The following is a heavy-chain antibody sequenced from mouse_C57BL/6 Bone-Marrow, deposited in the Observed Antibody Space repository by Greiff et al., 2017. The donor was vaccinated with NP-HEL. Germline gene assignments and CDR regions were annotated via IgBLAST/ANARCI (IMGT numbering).Heavy chain of an antibody. V-gene: IGHV1-81*01. D-gene: IGHD2-3*01. CDR1: GYTFTSYG. J-gene: IGHJ2*01. Sequence: QVQLKESGAELARPGASVKLSCKASGYTFTSYGISWVKQRTGQGLEWIGEIYPRSGNTYYNEKFKGKATLTVDKPSSTAYMQLSSLTSEDSAVYYCARWLLPYYFDYWGQGTTLTVSS. CDR2: IYPRSGNT. CDR3: ARWLLPYYFDY.